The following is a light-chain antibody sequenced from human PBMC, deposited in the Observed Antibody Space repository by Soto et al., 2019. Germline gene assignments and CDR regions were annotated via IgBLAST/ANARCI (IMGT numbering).Light chain of an antibody. V-gene: IGKV1-5*01. CDR1: QSISSW. Sequence: IHMTESPSTLSASVVERFTIACRCIQSISSWLAWYQQKPGKAPKLLIYDASSLESGVPSRFSGSGSGTEFTLTISSLQPDDFATYYCQQYNSYSTWTFGQGTKVDIK. CDR3: QQYNSYSTWT. J-gene: IGKJ1*01. CDR2: DAS.